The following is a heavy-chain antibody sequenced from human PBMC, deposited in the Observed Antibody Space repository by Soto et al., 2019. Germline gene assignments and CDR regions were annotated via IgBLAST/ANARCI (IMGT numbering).Heavy chain of an antibody. CDR3: ARHLTYCSAGSCYSDFPYYGMDV. CDR2: IFYSGST. CDR1: GGSISSSSYY. J-gene: IGHJ6*02. D-gene: IGHD2-15*01. V-gene: IGHV4-39*01. Sequence: SGTLSLTCTVSGGSISSSSYYWGWIRQPPGKGLEWIGSIFYSGSTYYNPSLKSRVTISVDTSKNQFSLKLSSVTAADTAVYYCARHLTYCSAGSCYSDFPYYGMDVWGQGTTVTVSS.